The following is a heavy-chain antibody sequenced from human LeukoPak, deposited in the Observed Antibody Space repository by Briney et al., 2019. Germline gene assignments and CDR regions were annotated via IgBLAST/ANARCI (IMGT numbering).Heavy chain of an antibody. CDR1: NGSISSSRYF. CDR3: ARDRSSSWYKAFDY. Sequence: MPSETLSLTCSVSNGSISSSRYFWGWIRQPPGKGLEWIGSIDYSGSTYYNPSLKSRVTISVDTSKNHFSLDLSSVTAADTAVYYCARDRSSSWYKAFDYWGQGTLVTVSS. D-gene: IGHD6-13*01. CDR2: IDYSGST. V-gene: IGHV4-39*07. J-gene: IGHJ4*02.